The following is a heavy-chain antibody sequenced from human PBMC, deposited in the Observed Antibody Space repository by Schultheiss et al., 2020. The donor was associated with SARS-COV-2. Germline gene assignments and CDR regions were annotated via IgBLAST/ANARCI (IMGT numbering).Heavy chain of an antibody. J-gene: IGHJ4*02. CDR2: INHSGST. V-gene: IGHV4-34*08. Sequence: GSLRLSCAASGFNFSSYWMSWVRQPPGKGLEWIGEINHSGSTNYNPSLKSRVTISVDTSKNQFSLKLSSVTAADTAVYYCAILYGLYGSSLRGDYWGQGTLVTVS. D-gene: IGHD6-13*01. CDR1: GFNFSSYW. CDR3: AILYGLYGSSLRGDY.